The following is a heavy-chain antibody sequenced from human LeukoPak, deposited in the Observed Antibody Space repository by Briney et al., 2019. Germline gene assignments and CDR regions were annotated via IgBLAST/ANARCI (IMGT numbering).Heavy chain of an antibody. CDR3: ARAGVDTSGYYYQGFDY. D-gene: IGHD3-3*01. CDR2: IKQDGSEK. V-gene: IGHV3-7*01. Sequence: PGGSLRLSCAASGFTFSTYWMSWVRQAPGKGLEWVANIKQDGSEKYYVDSVKGRFTISRDNAENSLYLQVNSLTAEDTAVYYCARAGVDTSGYYYQGFDYWGQGTLVTVSS. CDR1: GFTFSTYW. J-gene: IGHJ4*02.